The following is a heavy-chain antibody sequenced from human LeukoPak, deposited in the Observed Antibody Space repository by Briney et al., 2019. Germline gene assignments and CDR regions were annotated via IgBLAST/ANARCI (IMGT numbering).Heavy chain of an antibody. CDR2: IYSGGST. Sequence: GGSLRLSCAASGFSFSYTWMNWVRQAPGKGLEWVSVIYSGGSTYYADSVKGRFTISRDNSKNTLYLQMNSLRAEDTAVYYCARYTHSSGFDYWGQGTLVTVSS. D-gene: IGHD6-19*01. J-gene: IGHJ4*02. CDR1: GFSFSYTW. CDR3: ARYTHSSGFDY. V-gene: IGHV3-53*01.